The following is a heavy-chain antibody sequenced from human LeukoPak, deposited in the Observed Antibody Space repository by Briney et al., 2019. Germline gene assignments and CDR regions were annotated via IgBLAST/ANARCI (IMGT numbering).Heavy chain of an antibody. V-gene: IGHV4-34*01. D-gene: IGHD5-12*01. J-gene: IGHJ4*02. CDR2: INHSGST. CDR3: ARVKRGYSGYKYFDY. Sequence: SETLSLTCAVYGGSFSGYYWSWIRRPPGKGLEWIGEINHSGSTNYNPSLKSRVTISVDTSKNQFSLKLSSVTAADTAVYYCARVKRGYSGYKYFDYWGQGTLVTVSS. CDR1: GGSFSGYY.